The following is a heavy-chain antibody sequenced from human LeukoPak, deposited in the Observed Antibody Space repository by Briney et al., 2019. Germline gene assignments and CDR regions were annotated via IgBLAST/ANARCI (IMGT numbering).Heavy chain of an antibody. CDR3: ERVAARGYPYYYYYYMDV. Sequence: PSETLSLTCAVYGGSFSGYYWSWIRQPPGKGLEWIAEINHSGSTNYNPSPKSRVTISVDTSKTQFCLKLRSVTAVDTAVYYCERVAARGYPYYYYYYMDVWGKGTTVTVSS. CDR1: GGSFSGYY. J-gene: IGHJ6*03. CDR2: INHSGST. D-gene: IGHD3-22*01. V-gene: IGHV4-34*01.